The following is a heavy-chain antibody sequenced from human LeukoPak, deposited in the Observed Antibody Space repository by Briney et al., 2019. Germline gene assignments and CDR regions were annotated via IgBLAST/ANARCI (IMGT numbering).Heavy chain of an antibody. Sequence: GGSLRLSCAASGSGFRDYYMNWIRQAPGKGLEWISYISGSGTTIFYADSVQGRFSISRDNARNSVYLQLNSLRADDTAIYYCATEGVGRVPHDAFEVWGQGTMVTVSS. V-gene: IGHV3-11*04. J-gene: IGHJ3*01. D-gene: IGHD3-3*01. CDR1: GSGFRDYY. CDR3: ATEGVGRVPHDAFEV. CDR2: ISGSGTTI.